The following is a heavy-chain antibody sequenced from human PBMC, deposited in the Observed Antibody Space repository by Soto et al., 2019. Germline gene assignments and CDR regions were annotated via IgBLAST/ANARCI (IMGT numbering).Heavy chain of an antibody. CDR2: MNPNSGNT. D-gene: IGHD4-17*01. V-gene: IGHV1-8*01. J-gene: IGHJ6*02. CDR3: ARAGPSYGDYYYYGMDV. Sequence: GASVKVSCKASGYTFTSYDINWVRQATGQGLEWMGWMNPNSGNTGYAQKFQGRVTMTRNTSISTAYMELSSLRSEDTAVYYCARAGPSYGDYYYYGMDVWGQGTTVTVSS. CDR1: GYTFTSYD.